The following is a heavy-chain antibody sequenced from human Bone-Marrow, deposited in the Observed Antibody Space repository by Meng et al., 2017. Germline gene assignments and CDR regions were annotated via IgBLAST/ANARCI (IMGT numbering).Heavy chain of an antibody. CDR3: AKDEQRSGSYADY. D-gene: IGHD1-26*01. CDR1: GFTFTAYS. V-gene: IGHV3-23*01. Sequence: GESLKISCAASGFTFTAYSMIWVRQAPGKGLEWVSAISGSGGSTYYADSVKGRFTISRDNSKNTLYLQMNSLRAEDTAVYYYAKDEQRSGSYADYWGQGTLVTVSS. CDR2: ISGSGGST. J-gene: IGHJ4*02.